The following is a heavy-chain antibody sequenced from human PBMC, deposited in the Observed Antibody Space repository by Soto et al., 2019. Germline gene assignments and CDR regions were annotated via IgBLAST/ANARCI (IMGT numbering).Heavy chain of an antibody. J-gene: IGHJ4*02. CDR1: GGTFSTFG. V-gene: IGHV1-69*13. CDR2: IIPFFGTA. CDR3: AKSAPMDAGDKYYYDF. Sequence: RASVKVSCKASGGTFSTFGISWVRQAPGQGLEWMGGIIPFFGTARYSQKFEDRNTITADESTNTVYMDLRSLTSEDTAIHYCAKSAPMDAGDKYYYDFWGQGALVTVSS. D-gene: IGHD4-17*01.